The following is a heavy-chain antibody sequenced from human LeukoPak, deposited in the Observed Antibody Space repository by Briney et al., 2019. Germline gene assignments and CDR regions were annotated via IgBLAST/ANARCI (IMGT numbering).Heavy chain of an antibody. CDR1: GFTFSSYW. CDR2: IKQDGSEK. D-gene: IGHD3-3*01. CDR3: ARQIFGVTFDY. V-gene: IGHV3-7*01. Sequence: PGGSLRPSCAASGFTFSSYWMSWVRQAPGKGLEWVANIKQDGSEKYYVDSVKGRFTISRDNAKNSLYLQMNSLRAEDMAVYYCARQIFGVTFDYWGQGTLVTVSS. J-gene: IGHJ4*02.